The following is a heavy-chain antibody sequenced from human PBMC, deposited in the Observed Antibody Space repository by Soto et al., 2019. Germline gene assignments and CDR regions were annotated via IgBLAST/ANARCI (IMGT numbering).Heavy chain of an antibody. J-gene: IGHJ6*02. Sequence: LETLSLTCAVYGGSFSGYYWSWIRQPPGKGLEWIGEINHSGSTNYNPSLKSRVTISVDTSKNQFSLKLSSVTAADTAVYYCARGRGYYYGSGLAGYYYGMDVWGQGTTVTVSS. CDR3: ARGRGYYYGSGLAGYYYGMDV. D-gene: IGHD3-10*01. CDR2: INHSGST. CDR1: GGSFSGYY. V-gene: IGHV4-34*01.